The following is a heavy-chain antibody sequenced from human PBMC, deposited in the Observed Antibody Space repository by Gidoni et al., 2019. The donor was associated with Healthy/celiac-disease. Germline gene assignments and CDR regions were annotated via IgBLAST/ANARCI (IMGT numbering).Heavy chain of an antibody. V-gene: IGHV3-13*01. J-gene: IGHJ2*01. CDR1: GFTFSSYD. D-gene: IGHD6-13*01. CDR2: IGTAGDT. Sequence: EVQLVESGGGLVQPGGSLRLSCAASGFTFSSYDMHWVRQATGKGLEWVSAIGTAGDTYYPGSVKGRFTISRENAKNSLYLQMNSLRAGDTAVYYCARVAAAGQNWYFDLWGRGTLVTVSS. CDR3: ARVAAAGQNWYFDL.